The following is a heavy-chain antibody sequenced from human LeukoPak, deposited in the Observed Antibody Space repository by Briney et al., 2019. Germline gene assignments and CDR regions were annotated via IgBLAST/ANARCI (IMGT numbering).Heavy chain of an antibody. V-gene: IGHV3-33*01. CDR1: GFTFSSYG. Sequence: GRSLRLSCAASGFTFSSYGMHWVRQAPSKGLEWVAVIWYDGSNKYYADSVKGRFTISRDNSKNTLYLQMNSLRAEDTAVYYCAREHVLLWFGELLDWGQGTLVTVSS. D-gene: IGHD3-10*01. J-gene: IGHJ4*02. CDR2: IWYDGSNK. CDR3: AREHVLLWFGELLD.